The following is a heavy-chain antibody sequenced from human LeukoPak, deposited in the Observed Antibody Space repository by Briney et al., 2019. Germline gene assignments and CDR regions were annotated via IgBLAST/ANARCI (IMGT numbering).Heavy chain of an antibody. CDR2: ISGSGGST. J-gene: IGHJ4*02. Sequence: GGSLRLSCAASGFTFSSYAMSWVRQAPGKGLEWVSAISGSGGSTYYADSVKGRFTISRDNSKNTLYLQMNSLRAEDTAVYYCARGSGSYYWFDYWGQGTLVTVSS. D-gene: IGHD1-26*01. CDR3: ARGSGSYYWFDY. CDR1: GFTFSSYA. V-gene: IGHV3-23*01.